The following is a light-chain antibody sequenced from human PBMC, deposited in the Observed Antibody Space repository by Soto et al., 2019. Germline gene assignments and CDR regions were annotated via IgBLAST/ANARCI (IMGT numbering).Light chain of an antibody. CDR2: GAS. CDR3: QQYNNLPLT. V-gene: IGKV3-15*01. J-gene: IGKJ5*01. Sequence: EFVLTQPPGTLSLSPGERATLSCRASQTVRNNYIAWYQQRPGQAPRLLIYGASTRATGIPARFSGSGSGTEFTLTISSLQSEDFAVYYCQQYNNLPLTFGQGTRLEIK. CDR1: QTVRNN.